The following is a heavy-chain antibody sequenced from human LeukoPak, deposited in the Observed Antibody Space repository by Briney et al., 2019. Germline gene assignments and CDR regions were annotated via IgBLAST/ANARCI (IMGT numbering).Heavy chain of an antibody. CDR3: AKQSAGSAAWYSLHYDF. CDR2: ISGSGGST. CDR1: GFTFSSYA. J-gene: IGHJ4*02. D-gene: IGHD6-13*01. Sequence: GGSLRLPCAASGFTFSSYAMSWVRQAPGKGLEWVSAISGSGGSTYYADSVKGRFTISRDNSKDTLYLQMNGLRAEDTAVYFCAKQSAGSAAWYSLHYDFWGQGTLVTVSS. V-gene: IGHV3-23*01.